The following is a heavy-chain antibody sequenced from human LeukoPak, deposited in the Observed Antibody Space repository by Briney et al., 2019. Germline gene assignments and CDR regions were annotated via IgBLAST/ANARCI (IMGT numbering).Heavy chain of an antibody. CDR3: ARDQYCSSTSCYHSAFDI. CDR1: GFTFSSYA. Sequence: HSGGSLRLSCAASGFTFSSYAMHWVRQAPGKGLEWVAVISYDGSNKYYADSVKGRFTISRDNSKNTLYLQMNSLRAEDTAVYYCARDQYCSSTSCYHSAFDIWAKGQWSPSLQ. J-gene: IGHJ3*02. D-gene: IGHD2-2*01. V-gene: IGHV3-30*04. CDR2: ISYDGSNK.